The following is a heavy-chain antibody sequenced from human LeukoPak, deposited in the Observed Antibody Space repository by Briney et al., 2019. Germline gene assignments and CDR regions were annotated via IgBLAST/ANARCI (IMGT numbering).Heavy chain of an antibody. CDR3: ARDPRYDILTGVTKFDP. CDR2: INPNSGGT. J-gene: IGHJ5*02. Sequence: ASVKVSCKASGYTFTGYYMHWVRQAPGQGLEWMGWINPNSGGTNYAQKLQGRVTMTTDTSTSTAYMELRSLRSDDTAVYYCARDPRYDILTGVTKFDPWGQGTLVTVSS. D-gene: IGHD3-9*01. V-gene: IGHV1-2*02. CDR1: GYTFTGYY.